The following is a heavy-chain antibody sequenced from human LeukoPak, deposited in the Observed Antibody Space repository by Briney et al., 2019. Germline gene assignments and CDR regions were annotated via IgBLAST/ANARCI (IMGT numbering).Heavy chain of an antibody. J-gene: IGHJ4*02. CDR3: ASYYYDILTGSSN. D-gene: IGHD3-9*01. CDR2: IYYSGST. Sequence: SETLSLTCPVATGSISRGDYYWSWIRQPPGKGLEWIGYIYYSGSTYYNPSLKSRVTISVDTSKNQFSLKLSSVTAADTAVYYCASYYYDILTGSSNWGQGTLITVSS. V-gene: IGHV4-30-4*01. CDR1: TGSISRGDYY.